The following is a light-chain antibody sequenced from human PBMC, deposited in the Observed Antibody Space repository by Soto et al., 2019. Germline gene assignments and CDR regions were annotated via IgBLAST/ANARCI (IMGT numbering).Light chain of an antibody. CDR2: GAS. J-gene: IGKJ4*01. Sequence: IVMTQSTATLSVSPGERATLSCRASQTISANLAWYQQRPGQAPRLLIYGASTRATGIPARFSGSGSGTEFTLTISSLHSEDFAVYYCQQYNNWPPLTFGGGTKVEIK. CDR3: QQYNNWPPLT. CDR1: QTISAN. V-gene: IGKV3-15*01.